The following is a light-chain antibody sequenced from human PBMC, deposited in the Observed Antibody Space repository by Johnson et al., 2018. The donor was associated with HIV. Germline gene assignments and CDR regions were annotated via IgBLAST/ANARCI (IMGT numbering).Light chain of an antibody. J-gene: IGLJ1*01. Sequence: QSVLTQPPSVSAAPGQKVTISCSGGISNIGNNYVSWYQHLPGTAPKLLIYENTKRPSGIPDRFSGSKSGTSATLGITGPQTGDEADDYCGTGDSRLSAGVFGTGTKVTAL. CDR3: GTGDSRLSAGV. V-gene: IGLV1-51*02. CDR1: ISNIGNNY. CDR2: ENT.